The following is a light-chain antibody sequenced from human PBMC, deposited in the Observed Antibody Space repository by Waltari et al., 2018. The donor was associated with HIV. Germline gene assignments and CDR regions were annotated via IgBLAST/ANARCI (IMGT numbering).Light chain of an antibody. CDR1: QSISSW. V-gene: IGKV1-5*03. CDR2: KAS. J-gene: IGKJ1*01. Sequence: DIQMTQSPSTLSASVGDRVTITCRASQSISSWLAWYQQKPGKAPKLLIYKASSLEIGVPSRFSGSGSGIEFTRTISSLQPDEFATYYCQQYNTFTWTFGQGTKVEIK. CDR3: QQYNTFTWT.